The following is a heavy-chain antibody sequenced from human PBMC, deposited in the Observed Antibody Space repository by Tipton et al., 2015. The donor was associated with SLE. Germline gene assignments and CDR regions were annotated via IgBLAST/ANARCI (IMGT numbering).Heavy chain of an antibody. V-gene: IGHV3-11*06. CDR3: ARVTTMVRGPTYYFDY. Sequence: SLRLSCTASGFTFGDYAMSWIRQAPGKGLEWVSYISSSSSYTNYADSVKGRFTISRDNAKNSLYLQMNSLRAEDTAVYYCARVTTMVRGPTYYFDYWGQGTLVTVSS. J-gene: IGHJ4*02. D-gene: IGHD3-10*01. CDR2: ISSSSSYT. CDR1: GFTFGDYA.